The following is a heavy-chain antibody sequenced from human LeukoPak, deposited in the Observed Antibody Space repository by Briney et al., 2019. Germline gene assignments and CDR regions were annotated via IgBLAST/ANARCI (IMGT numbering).Heavy chain of an antibody. Sequence: ASVKVSCKASGYTFTSYYMHWVRQAPGQGLEWMGIINPSGGSTSYAQKFQGRVTMTRDTSTSTVYMELSSLRSEDTAVYYCARDGTLRYGSGSYYKSYYYYYMDVWGKGTTVTVSS. CDR3: ARDGTLRYGSGSYYKSYYYYYMDV. CDR1: GYTFTSYY. D-gene: IGHD3-10*01. V-gene: IGHV1-46*01. CDR2: INPSGGST. J-gene: IGHJ6*03.